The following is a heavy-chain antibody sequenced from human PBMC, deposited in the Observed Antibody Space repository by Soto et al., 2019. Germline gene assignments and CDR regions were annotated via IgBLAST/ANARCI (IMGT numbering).Heavy chain of an antibody. CDR2: ISYDESNK. CDR3: AKEPLGGTVADILYNWFDP. D-gene: IGHD6-19*01. J-gene: IGHJ5*02. CDR1: GFAFSSYG. V-gene: IGHV3-30*18. Sequence: QVQLVESGGGEVQPGRSLILSCAASGFAFSSYGMHWVRQAPGKGLEWVAAISYDESNKFYVDSVKGRFTISRDNSKNTLYLQMNSLKTEDSAVYFCAKEPLGGTVADILYNWFDPWGQGTLVTVSS.